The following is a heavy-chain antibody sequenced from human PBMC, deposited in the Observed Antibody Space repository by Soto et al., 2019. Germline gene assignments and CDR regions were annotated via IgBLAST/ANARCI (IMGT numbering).Heavy chain of an antibody. CDR1: GGSISSDY. CDR2: VYYRGST. V-gene: IGHV4-59*01. D-gene: IGHD2-15*01. J-gene: IGHJ5*02. Sequence: PSETLSLTCTVSGGSISSDYWSWIRQPPGKGLEWIGYVYYRGSTNYNPSLKSRVTTSVDTSKNQFSLTLSSVTAAATAVYYCGRACWYCDGCNCFNWFDPWGQGTLVTVSS. CDR3: GRACWYCDGCNCFNWFDP.